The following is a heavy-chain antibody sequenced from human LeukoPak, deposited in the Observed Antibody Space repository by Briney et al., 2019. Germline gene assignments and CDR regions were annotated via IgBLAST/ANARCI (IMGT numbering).Heavy chain of an antibody. CDR3: TTTLLWGGGSYLLFDY. D-gene: IGHD1-26*01. CDR1: GFTFSNAW. Sequence: GGSLRLSCAASGFTFSNAWMSWVLQAPGKGLEWVGRIKSKTDGGTTDYAAPVKGRFTISRDDSKNTLYLQMNSLKTGDTAVYYCTTTLLWGGGSYLLFDYWGQGTLVTVSS. V-gene: IGHV3-15*01. CDR2: IKSKTDGGTT. J-gene: IGHJ4*02.